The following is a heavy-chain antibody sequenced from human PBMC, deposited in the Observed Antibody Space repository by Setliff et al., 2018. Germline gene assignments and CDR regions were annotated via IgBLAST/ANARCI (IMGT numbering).Heavy chain of an antibody. CDR1: GGTLSGYA. D-gene: IGHD1-1*01. J-gene: IGHJ6*02. CDR2: ITPIFETA. Sequence: SVKVSCKASGGTLSGYAFSWVRQTPGQGLEWVGGITPIFETAHYAQKFQDRVTITADKSTSTVYMELNSLISEDTAVYLCARDSVTLGQLERRGGFRYYDMDVWGQGTTVTVSS. CDR3: ARDSVTLGQLERRGGFRYYDMDV. V-gene: IGHV1-69*06.